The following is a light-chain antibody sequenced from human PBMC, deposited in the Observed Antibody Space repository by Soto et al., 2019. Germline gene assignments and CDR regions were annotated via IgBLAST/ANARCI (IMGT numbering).Light chain of an antibody. CDR2: DVS. J-gene: IGKJ1*01. CDR1: QTVRRW. V-gene: IGKV1-5*01. Sequence: DIQMTQSPSSLSASVGDRITITCRASQTVRRWLAWYQQKPGTAPTLLIYDVSTLERGVPSRFSGSGSGTEFTLTISSLQADDFATYYCQHYNNFPWTFGQGTKVEI. CDR3: QHYNNFPWT.